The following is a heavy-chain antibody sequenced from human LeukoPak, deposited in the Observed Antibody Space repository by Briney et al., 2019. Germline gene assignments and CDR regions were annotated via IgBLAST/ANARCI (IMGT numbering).Heavy chain of an antibody. D-gene: IGHD3-9*01. V-gene: IGHV5-51*01. CDR3: ARSWVLRDILTGYFPYYFDH. J-gene: IGHJ4*02. CDR2: IYPGGSYT. CDR1: GSSFTSYM. Sequence: AAFLKFSCTGSGSSFTSYMICWVRPLAGEGLGWMGIIYPGGSYTRYSPSFQGQVTISTDKSSSTASVQWSSLKASDTGICYCARSWVLRDILTGYFPYYFDHWGQGTLVTVSS.